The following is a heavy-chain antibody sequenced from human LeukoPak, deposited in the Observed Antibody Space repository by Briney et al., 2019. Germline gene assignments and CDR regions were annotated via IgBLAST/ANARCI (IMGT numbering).Heavy chain of an antibody. CDR3: AREGPAGAYYYYMDV. Sequence: SETLSLTCAVYGGSFSGYYWSWIRQPPGKGLEWIGEINHSGSTNYNPSLKSRVTISVDTSKNQFSLKLSSVTAADTAVYYCAREGPAGAYYYYMDVWGKGTTVTVSS. CDR2: INHSGST. CDR1: GGSFSGYY. D-gene: IGHD1-26*01. J-gene: IGHJ6*03. V-gene: IGHV4-34*01.